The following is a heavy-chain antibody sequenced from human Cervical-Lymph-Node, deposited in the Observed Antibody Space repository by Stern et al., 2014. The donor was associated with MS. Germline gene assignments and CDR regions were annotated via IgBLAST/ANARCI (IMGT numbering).Heavy chain of an antibody. CDR1: GFTFSSYG. CDR3: AKDRERQNYYYGMDV. D-gene: IGHD1-26*01. CDR2: ISFDGSYK. J-gene: IGHJ6*02. Sequence: VQLLESGGDVVQPGRPLRLSCAASGFTFSSYGMHWVRQAPGKGLVWVSLISFDGSYKYYADSVKGRFTMSRDNSKNTLYLELNSLRAEDTAVYYCAKDRERQNYYYGMDVWGQGTTVTVSS. V-gene: IGHV3-30*18.